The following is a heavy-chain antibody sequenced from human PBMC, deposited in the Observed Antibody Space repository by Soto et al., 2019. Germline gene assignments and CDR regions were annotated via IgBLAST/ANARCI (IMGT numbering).Heavy chain of an antibody. CDR3: AKTANGWFGAFDI. CDR2: ISGSGGTT. J-gene: IGHJ3*02. CDR1: GFTFSSYA. V-gene: IGHV3-23*01. Sequence: PGGSLRLSCAASGFTFSSYAMSWVRQAPGKGLEWVSAISGSGGTTYYADSVKGRFTFSRDNSKNTLYLQMNSLRAEDTAVYYCAKTANGWFGAFDIWGQGTMVTVSS. D-gene: IGHD3-10*01.